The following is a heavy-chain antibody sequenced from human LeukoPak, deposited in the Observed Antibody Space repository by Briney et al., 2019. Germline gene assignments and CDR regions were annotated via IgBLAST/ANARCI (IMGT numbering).Heavy chain of an antibody. Sequence: GGSLRLSCAASGFTFSDYYMSWIRQAPGKGLEWVSGISTSGGSTYYADSLKGRFTISRDNSKNTLYLQMNSLRTEDTAVYYCAKDRRYTGSSGSFDFWGQGTLVTVSS. CDR2: ISTSGGST. CDR3: AKDRRYTGSSGSFDF. V-gene: IGHV3-23*01. D-gene: IGHD1-26*01. J-gene: IGHJ4*02. CDR1: GFTFSDYY.